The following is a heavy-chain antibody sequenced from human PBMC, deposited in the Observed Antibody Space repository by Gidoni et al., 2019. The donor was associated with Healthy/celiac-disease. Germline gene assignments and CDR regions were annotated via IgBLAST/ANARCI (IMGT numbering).Heavy chain of an antibody. V-gene: IGHV4-59*01. CDR1: GGSISSYY. Sequence: QVQLQESGPGLVKPSETLSPTCTVSGGSISSYYWSWIRQPPGKGLEWFGYIYYSGSTNYNPSLKSRVTISVDTSKNQFSLKLSSVTAADTAVYYCARSRIAARPDYWGQGTLVTVSS. D-gene: IGHD6-6*01. CDR3: ARSRIAARPDY. J-gene: IGHJ4*02. CDR2: IYYSGST.